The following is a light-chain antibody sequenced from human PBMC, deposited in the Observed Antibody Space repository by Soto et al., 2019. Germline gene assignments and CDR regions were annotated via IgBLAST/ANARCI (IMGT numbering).Light chain of an antibody. Sequence: QSVLTQPASVSGSPGQSITIACTGTSCDVGGYNYVSWYQQHPGKAPKLMIYDVSHRPSGVSNRFSGSKSGNTASLTISGLQAEDEADYYCSSYTSSSTLLYVFGTGTKVTVL. J-gene: IGLJ1*01. CDR1: SCDVGGYNY. V-gene: IGLV2-14*01. CDR2: DVS. CDR3: SSYTSSSTLLYV.